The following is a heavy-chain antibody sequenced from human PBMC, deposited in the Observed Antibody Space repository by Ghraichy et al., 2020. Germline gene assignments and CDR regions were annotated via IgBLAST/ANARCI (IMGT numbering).Heavy chain of an antibody. V-gene: IGHV1-69*06. CDR3: ARELGELSNWFDP. Sequence: SVKVSCKASGGTFSSYAISWVRQAPGQGLEWMGGIIPIFGTANYAQKFQGRVTITADKSTSTAYMELSSLRSEDTAVYYCARELGELSNWFDPWGQGTLVTVSS. D-gene: IGHD3-16*01. CDR1: GGTFSSYA. J-gene: IGHJ5*02. CDR2: IIPIFGTA.